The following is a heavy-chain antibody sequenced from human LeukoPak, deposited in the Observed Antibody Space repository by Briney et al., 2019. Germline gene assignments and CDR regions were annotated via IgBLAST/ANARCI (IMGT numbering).Heavy chain of an antibody. J-gene: IGHJ4*02. V-gene: IGHV3-73*01. D-gene: IGHD3-22*01. CDR3: ALITYYYDSSGYYRRREYFDY. Sequence: PGGSLRLSWAASGLTFSGSAIHWVRQAPGKGLEWVGRVRSKPNSYTTAYAASMKGRLTISRDDSKNMTYLQINSLKTEDTAQYYCALITYYYDSSGYYRRREYFDYWGQGTLVTVSS. CDR1: GLTFSGSA. CDR2: VRSKPNSYTT.